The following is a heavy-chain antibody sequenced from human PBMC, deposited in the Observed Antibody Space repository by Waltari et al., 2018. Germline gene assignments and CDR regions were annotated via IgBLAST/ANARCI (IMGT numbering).Heavy chain of an antibody. CDR1: GYSFTSYW. CDR3: ARHDSSGYSDTDAFDI. CDR2: IYPGDSDT. V-gene: IGHV5-51*01. D-gene: IGHD3-22*01. Sequence: EVQLVQSGAEVKKPGESLKISCKGSGYSFTSYWTGWVRQMPGKGLEWMGIIYPGDSDTRYSPSFQGQVTISADKSISTAYLQWSSLKASDTAMYYCARHDSSGYSDTDAFDIWGQGTMVTVSS. J-gene: IGHJ3*02.